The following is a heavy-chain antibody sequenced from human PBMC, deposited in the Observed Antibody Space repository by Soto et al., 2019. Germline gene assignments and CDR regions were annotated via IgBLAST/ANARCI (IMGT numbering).Heavy chain of an antibody. V-gene: IGHV1-18*01. J-gene: IGHJ4*02. CDR2: INPDNGNT. Sequence: ASVKVSCKASGYTFTRSGISCVRQAPGQGLEWLGWINPDNGNTNYAQHLQGRVSLTTDTSTSTAYMDLSSLRSEDTAVYYCARQDGSGSYPLDYWGQGTLVTVSS. CDR1: GYTFTRSG. CDR3: ARQDGSGSYPLDY. D-gene: IGHD3-10*01.